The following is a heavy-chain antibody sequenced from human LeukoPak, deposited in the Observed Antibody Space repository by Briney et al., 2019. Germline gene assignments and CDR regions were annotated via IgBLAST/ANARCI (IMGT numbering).Heavy chain of an antibody. CDR1: GGSISSGGYY. J-gene: IGHJ4*02. V-gene: IGHV4-31*03. Sequence: PSQTLSLTCTVSGGSISSGGYYWSWIRQHPGKGLEWIGYIYYSGSTYYNPSLKSRVTISVDTSKNQFSLKLSSVTAADTAVYYCARGQYGPIYSSSWGPIHYWGQGTLVTVSS. D-gene: IGHD6-13*01. CDR3: ARGQYGPIYSSSWGPIHY. CDR2: IYYSGST.